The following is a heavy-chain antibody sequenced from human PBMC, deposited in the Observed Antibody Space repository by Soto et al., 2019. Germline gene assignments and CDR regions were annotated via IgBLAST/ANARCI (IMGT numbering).Heavy chain of an antibody. CDR3: VKDEGFCTGGNCYSVARGGFDL. D-gene: IGHD2-15*01. CDR2: ISSNGIST. J-gene: IGHJ3*01. CDR1: GFALSSYA. Sequence: VSLRLSCSASGFALSSYAMHWVRQAPGKGLEYVSSISSNGISTYYADSVKGRFTISRDNSQNTLYIQMNSLRPDDTALYYCVKDEGFCTGGNCYSVARGGFDLWGQGTMVTVSS. V-gene: IGHV3-64D*06.